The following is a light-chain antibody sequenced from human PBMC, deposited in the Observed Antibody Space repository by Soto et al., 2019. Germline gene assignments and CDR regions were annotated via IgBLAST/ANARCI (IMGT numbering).Light chain of an antibody. CDR3: QQYNDWPRT. CDR2: DVS. Sequence: EFVLTQSPGTLSLSPGERATLSCRASQTVRNNYLAWYQQKPGQAPRLLIYDVSNRAIGIPARFSGSGSGTDFTLTISSLEPEDFAVYYCQQYNDWPRTFGQGTKVDIK. CDR1: QTVRNNY. J-gene: IGKJ1*01. V-gene: IGKV3-11*01.